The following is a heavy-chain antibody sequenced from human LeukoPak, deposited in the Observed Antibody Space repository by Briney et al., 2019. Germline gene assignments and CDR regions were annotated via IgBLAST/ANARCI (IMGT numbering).Heavy chain of an antibody. Sequence: GGSLRLSCAASGFTFSSYAMSWVRQAPGKGLERVSAISGSGGSTYYADSVKGRSTISRDNSKNTLYLQMNSLRAEDTAVYYCAKDRAWDYYDSSGYDYWGQGTLVTVSS. J-gene: IGHJ4*02. CDR2: ISGSGGST. V-gene: IGHV3-23*01. D-gene: IGHD3-22*01. CDR3: AKDRAWDYYDSSGYDY. CDR1: GFTFSSYA.